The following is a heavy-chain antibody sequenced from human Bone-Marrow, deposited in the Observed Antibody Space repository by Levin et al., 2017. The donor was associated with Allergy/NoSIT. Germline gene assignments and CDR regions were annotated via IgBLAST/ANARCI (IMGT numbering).Heavy chain of an antibody. CDR2: MDYTGHT. D-gene: IGHD6-13*01. J-gene: IGHJ4*02. CDR1: GGSISSDY. Sequence: SETMSLTCTVSGGSISSDYWNWIRQPPGKGLEWIGYMDYTGHTNYNPSLKSRVTISGDTSKNQFSLRLSSVTAADTAVYYCARRDGDNSWYYFDQWGQGTLVTVSS. V-gene: IGHV4-59*01. CDR3: ARRDGDNSWYYFDQ.